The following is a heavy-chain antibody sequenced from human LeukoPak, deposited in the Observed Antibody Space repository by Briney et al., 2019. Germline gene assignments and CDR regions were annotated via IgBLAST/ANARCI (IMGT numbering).Heavy chain of an antibody. CDR1: GFTFSSYS. J-gene: IGHJ5*02. CDR3: ASSKELLRSNRFDP. Sequence: NPGGSLRLSCAASGFTFSSYSMNWVRQAPGKGLEWVSPISSSSSYIYYADSVKGRFTISRDNAKNSLYLQMNSLRAEDKAVYYCASSKELLRSNRFDPWGQGTLVTVSS. CDR2: ISSSSSYI. V-gene: IGHV3-21*01. D-gene: IGHD1-26*01.